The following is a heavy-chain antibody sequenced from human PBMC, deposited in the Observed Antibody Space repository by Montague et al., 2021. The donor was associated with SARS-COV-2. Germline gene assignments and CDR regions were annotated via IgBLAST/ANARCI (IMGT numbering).Heavy chain of an antibody. D-gene: IGHD2-21*01. CDR1: GFTFSRYA. Sequence: SLRLSCAASGFTFSRYAMSWVRQAPGMGLEWVSSIRFGGGNIYYADSVKGRFTISRDDSKNTVYLQMNNLRAEDTAVYSCAGDWSSGDSGIDYWGRGTLVTVSS. J-gene: IGHJ4*02. CDR2: IRFGGGNI. V-gene: IGHV3-23*01. CDR3: AGDWSSGDSGIDY.